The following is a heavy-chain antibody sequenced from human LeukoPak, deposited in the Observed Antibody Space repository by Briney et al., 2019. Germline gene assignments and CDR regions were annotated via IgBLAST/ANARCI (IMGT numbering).Heavy chain of an antibody. CDR2: ISYDGSNK. V-gene: IGHV3-30*03. Sequence: PGGSLRLSCAASGFTFSGYGMHWVRQAPGKGLEWVAVISYDGSNKYYADSVKGRFTISRDNSKNTLYLQMNSLRAEDTAVYYCARGWELLRNALDIWGQGTMVTVSS. CDR1: GFTFSGYG. D-gene: IGHD1-26*01. J-gene: IGHJ3*02. CDR3: ARGWELLRNALDI.